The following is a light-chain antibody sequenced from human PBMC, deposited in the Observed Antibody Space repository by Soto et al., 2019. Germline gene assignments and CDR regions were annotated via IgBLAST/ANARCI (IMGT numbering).Light chain of an antibody. Sequence: EIVMTQSPGTLSLSPGERATLSCRASQSVSSYLACYQQKPGQAPRLLISDASDRATGIPDRFSGSGSGTDFTLTINRLAPEDFAVYYCQQYEDSPVTFGQGTKVEIK. V-gene: IGKV3-20*01. CDR1: QSVSSY. J-gene: IGKJ1*01. CDR2: DAS. CDR3: QQYEDSPVT.